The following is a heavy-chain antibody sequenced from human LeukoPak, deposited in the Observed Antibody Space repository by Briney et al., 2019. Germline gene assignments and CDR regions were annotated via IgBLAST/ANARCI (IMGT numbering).Heavy chain of an antibody. Sequence: ASVKVSCKASGYTFTSYDINWVRQATGQGLEWMGWMNPNSGNTGYAQKLQGRVTMTTDTSASTAYMELRSLRSDDTAVYYCARGLNPYYYDSSGYYSGFDYWGQGTLVTVSS. CDR3: ARGLNPYYYDSSGYYSGFDY. CDR1: GYTFTSYD. D-gene: IGHD3-22*01. V-gene: IGHV1-8*01. J-gene: IGHJ4*02. CDR2: MNPNSGNT.